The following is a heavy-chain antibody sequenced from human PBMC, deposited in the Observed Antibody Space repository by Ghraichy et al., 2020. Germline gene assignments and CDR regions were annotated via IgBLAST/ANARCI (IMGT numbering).Heavy chain of an antibody. CDR2: IIGISTTI. CDR3: SRGLSIAGDY. J-gene: IGHJ4*02. Sequence: GGSLRLSCAASGFTFSSSSMNWVRQAPGKGLEWVSYIIGISTTIYYADSVKGRFAISRDNAKTSLYLQMKSLRHEDTALYYGSRGLSIAGDYWGQGTLVTVS. CDR1: GFTFSSSS. V-gene: IGHV3-48*02. D-gene: IGHD6-6*01.